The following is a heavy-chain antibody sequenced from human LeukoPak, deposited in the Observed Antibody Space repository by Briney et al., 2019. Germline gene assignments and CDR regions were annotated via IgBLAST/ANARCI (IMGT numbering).Heavy chain of an antibody. J-gene: IGHJ4*02. Sequence: PSETLSLTCAVYGGSFSGYYWSWIRQPPGKGLEWIGEINHSGSTNYNPSLKSRVTISVDTSKNQFSLKLSSVTAADTAVYYCASVSREYCGGDCYSPRFDYWGQGTLVTVSS. V-gene: IGHV4-34*01. CDR1: GGSFSGYY. CDR3: ASVSREYCGGDCYSPRFDY. D-gene: IGHD2-21*02. CDR2: INHSGST.